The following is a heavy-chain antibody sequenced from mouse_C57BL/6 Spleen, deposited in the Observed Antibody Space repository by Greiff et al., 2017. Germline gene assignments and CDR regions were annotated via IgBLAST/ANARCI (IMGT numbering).Heavy chain of an antibody. V-gene: IGHV10-3*01. CDR1: GFTFNTYA. CDR2: IRSKSSNYAT. CDR3: VRDYGSSRNWYFDV. D-gene: IGHD1-1*01. Sequence: EVQRVESGGGLVQPKGSLKLSCAASGFTFNTYAMHWVRQAPGKGLEWVARIRSKSSNYATYYADSVKDRFTISRDDSQSMLYLQMNNLKAEDTAMYYCVRDYGSSRNWYFDVWGKGTTVTVSS. J-gene: IGHJ1*03.